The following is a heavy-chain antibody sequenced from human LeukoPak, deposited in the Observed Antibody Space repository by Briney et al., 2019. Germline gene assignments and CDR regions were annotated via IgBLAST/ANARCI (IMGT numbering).Heavy chain of an antibody. CDR2: IYYSGNT. CDR1: GLTFSTSGFN. CDR3: ARDFGSSIP. J-gene: IGHJ5*02. V-gene: IGHV4-30-4*01. D-gene: IGHD6-6*01. Sequence: LRLSCTASGLTFSTSGFNWVRQPPGKGLEWIGYIYYSGNTYYNPSLKSRVSISVDTSKNQFSLKVSSVTAADTAVYYCARDFGSSIPWGQGTLVTVSS.